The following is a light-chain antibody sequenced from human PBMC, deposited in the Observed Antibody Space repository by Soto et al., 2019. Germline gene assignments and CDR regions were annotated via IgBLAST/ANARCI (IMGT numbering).Light chain of an antibody. Sequence: IVLTQSPGTLSVSPGERATLSCRASQSLTRNYLAWYQQKPGQPPSLLIYGASNKATGIPDRFSGSGSGTDFTLTISRLEPEDFAVYYCQQRSNWPSTFGGGTKVEIK. CDR2: GAS. CDR1: QSLTRNY. J-gene: IGKJ4*01. CDR3: QQRSNWPST. V-gene: IGKV3D-20*02.